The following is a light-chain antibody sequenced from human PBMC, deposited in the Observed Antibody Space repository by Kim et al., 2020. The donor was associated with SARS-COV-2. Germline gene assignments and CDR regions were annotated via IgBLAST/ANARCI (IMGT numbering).Light chain of an antibody. Sequence: QSALTQSPSASGSPGQSVTISCTGTSSDVGGYNYVSWYQQHPGKAPKLMIYEVSKRPSGVPDRFSGSKSGNTASLTVSGLQAEDEADYYCSSYAGSNNLRVFGGGTQLTVL. J-gene: IGLJ2*01. V-gene: IGLV2-8*01. CDR2: EVS. CDR1: SSDVGGYNY. CDR3: SSYAGSNNLRV.